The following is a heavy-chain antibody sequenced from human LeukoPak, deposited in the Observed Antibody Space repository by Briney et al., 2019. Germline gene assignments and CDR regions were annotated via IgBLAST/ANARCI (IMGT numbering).Heavy chain of an antibody. D-gene: IGHD6-13*01. CDR1: GFTFSNYG. J-gene: IGHJ4*02. CDR2: ISYDGSNK. Sequence: GGSLRLSCAASGFTFSNYGVDWVRQAPGKGLEWVALISYDGSNKFYADSVKGRFTISRDNSKNTLYLQMNSLRAEDTAVYYCARDRPPLSIAALGYWGQGTLVTVSS. CDR3: ARDRPPLSIAALGY. V-gene: IGHV3-30*04.